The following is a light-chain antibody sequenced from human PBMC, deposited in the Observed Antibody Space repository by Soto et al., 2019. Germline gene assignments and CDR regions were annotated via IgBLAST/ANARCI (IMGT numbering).Light chain of an antibody. Sequence: ERVLTQAAGGLTKTQTERATLSFRSSQSVSSNLAWYQQIPGQAPRLLIYGASARATGIPARFSGRGSGKEFTLAISSLQSEDFAVYYCQQYNDWPQTFGLGTKVDIK. J-gene: IGKJ1*01. CDR1: QSVSSN. V-gene: IGKV3-15*01. CDR3: QQYNDWPQT. CDR2: GAS.